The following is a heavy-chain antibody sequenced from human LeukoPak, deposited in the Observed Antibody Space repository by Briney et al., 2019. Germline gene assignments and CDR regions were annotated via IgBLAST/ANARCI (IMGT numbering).Heavy chain of an antibody. CDR2: IYHSGNT. CDR1: GGSFSSSAYY. J-gene: IGHJ6*02. V-gene: IGHV4-39*07. CDR3: ARVRRYCSSTSCYAHYYYYGMDV. D-gene: IGHD2-2*01. Sequence: SETLSLTCIVSGGSFSSSAYYWGWIRQPPGEGLQWIGSIYHSGNTYYNPSLKSRVTISVDTSKNQFSLKLSSVTAADTAVYYCARVRRYCSSTSCYAHYYYYGMDVWGQGTTVTVSS.